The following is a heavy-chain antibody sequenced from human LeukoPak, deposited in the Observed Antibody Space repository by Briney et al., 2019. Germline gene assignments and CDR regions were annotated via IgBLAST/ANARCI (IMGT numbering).Heavy chain of an antibody. Sequence: GGSLRLSCAASGFTFSSYGMSWARQAPGKGLEWVSAISGSGGSTYYADSVKGRFTISRDNSKNTLYLQMNSLRAEDTAVYYCAKEGEALVVITTYFDYWGQGTLVTVSS. CDR1: GFTFSSYG. CDR2: ISGSGGST. D-gene: IGHD3-22*01. V-gene: IGHV3-23*01. J-gene: IGHJ4*02. CDR3: AKEGEALVVITTYFDY.